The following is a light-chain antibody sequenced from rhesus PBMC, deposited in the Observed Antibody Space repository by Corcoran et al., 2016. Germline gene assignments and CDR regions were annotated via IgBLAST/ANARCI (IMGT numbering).Light chain of an antibody. CDR2: EVS. CDR1: SRDIGGYNY. J-gene: IGLJ1*01. V-gene: IGLV2-32*02. CDR3: SSDAGSNTFI. Sequence: QAPLTQPRSVSGSPGQSVTISCTGTSRDIGGYNYVSWYQQHPGTAPKLMIYEVSNRPSGVSDRFSGSKCGNTASLTISGLQAEDEADYYCSSDAGSNTFIFGAGTRLTVL.